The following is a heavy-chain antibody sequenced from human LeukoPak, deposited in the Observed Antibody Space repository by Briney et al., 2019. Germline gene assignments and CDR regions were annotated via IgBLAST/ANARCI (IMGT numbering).Heavy chain of an antibody. V-gene: IGHV1-2*02. CDR3: ARALTTVTLEVY. CDR2: INPNSGGT. Sequence: ASVKVSCKASGYTFTGYYMHWVRQATGQGLEWMGWINPNSGGTNYAQKFQGRVTMTRDTSISTAYMELSRLRSDDTAVYYCARALTTVTLEVYWGQGTLVTVSS. D-gene: IGHD4-17*01. J-gene: IGHJ4*02. CDR1: GYTFTGYY.